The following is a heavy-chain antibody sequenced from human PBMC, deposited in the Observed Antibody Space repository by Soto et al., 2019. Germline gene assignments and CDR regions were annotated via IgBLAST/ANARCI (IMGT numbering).Heavy chain of an antibody. Sequence: ASETLSLTCAVSGGSISSGGYSWSWIRQPPGKGLEWIGSIYYSGSTNYSPSLKSRVTISVDTSKNQFSLKLSSVTAADTAVYYCARTCGAYVFDYWCQGTLVTVSS. CDR1: GGSISSGGYS. V-gene: IGHV4-61*08. D-gene: IGHD4-17*01. CDR2: IYYSGST. CDR3: ARTCGAYVFDY. J-gene: IGHJ4*02.